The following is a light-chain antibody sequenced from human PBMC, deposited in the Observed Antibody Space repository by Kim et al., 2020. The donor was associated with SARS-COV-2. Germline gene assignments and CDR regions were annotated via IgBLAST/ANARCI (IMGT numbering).Light chain of an antibody. Sequence: DIQMTQSPSSLSAYVGGRVTITCRASQGISNFLAWYQQRPGKVPKVLIYAASTLQSGVPSRFSGSGSGTEFTLTISSLQPEDVATYYCQKYNSDPQTFGQGTKVEI. V-gene: IGKV1-27*01. CDR1: QGISNF. CDR3: QKYNSDPQT. J-gene: IGKJ1*01. CDR2: AAS.